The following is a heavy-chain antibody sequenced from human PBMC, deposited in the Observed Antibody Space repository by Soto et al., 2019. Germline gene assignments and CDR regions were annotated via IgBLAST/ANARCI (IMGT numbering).Heavy chain of an antibody. V-gene: IGHV3-23*01. CDR3: ARSLFMVAPDNEPFDY. D-gene: IGHD5-12*01. CDR2: ISGGGNDR. CDR1: GFPFSSYA. Sequence: LRLSCAASGFPFSSYAMSRVRQTPEKGLEWVAGISGGGNDRYYADFVQGRFTFSRDNSRNILYLQINSLRAEDTAMYYCARSLFMVAPDNEPFDYWGQGTLVTVSS. J-gene: IGHJ4*02.